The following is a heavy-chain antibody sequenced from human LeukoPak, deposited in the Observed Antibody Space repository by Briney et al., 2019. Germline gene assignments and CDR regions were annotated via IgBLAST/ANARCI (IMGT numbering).Heavy chain of an antibody. V-gene: IGHV1-69*01. CDR1: GGTFSSYA. CDR2: IIPIFGTA. Sequence: SVEVSCKASGGTFSSYAISWVRQAPGQGLEWMGGIIPIFGTANYAQKFQGRVTITADESTSTAYMELSSLRSEDTAVYYCARGVVVVPAAMYYFDYWGQGTLVTVSS. J-gene: IGHJ4*02. CDR3: ARGVVVVPAAMYYFDY. D-gene: IGHD2-2*01.